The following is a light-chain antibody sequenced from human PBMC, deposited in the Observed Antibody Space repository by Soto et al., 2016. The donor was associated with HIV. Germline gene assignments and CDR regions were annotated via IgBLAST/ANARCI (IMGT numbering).Light chain of an antibody. J-gene: IGKJ5*01. CDR3: QQYNYFPIT. CDR1: QNINVW. V-gene: IGKV1-5*03. CDR2: QVS. Sequence: IQMTHSPSTLSASIGDRVTITCRASQNINVWVAWYQQRPGKSPHLLIYQVSHLENGVPSRFNGSGSGTEFTLTINNILPDDFATYYCQQYNYFPITFGQGTRLDIK.